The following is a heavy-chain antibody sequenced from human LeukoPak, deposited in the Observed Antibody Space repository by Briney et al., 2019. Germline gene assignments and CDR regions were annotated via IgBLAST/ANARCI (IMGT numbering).Heavy chain of an antibody. J-gene: IGHJ6*02. CDR3: ASTNTARAMDV. V-gene: IGHV3-11*01. D-gene: IGHD5-18*01. Sequence: GGSLRLSCAASGFTFSDYYVSWIRQAPGKGLEWVSYISSSGSTIYYADSVKGRFTISRDNAKNSLYLQMNSLRAEDTAVYYCASTNTARAMDVWGQGTTVTVSS. CDR1: GFTFSDYY. CDR2: ISSSGSTI.